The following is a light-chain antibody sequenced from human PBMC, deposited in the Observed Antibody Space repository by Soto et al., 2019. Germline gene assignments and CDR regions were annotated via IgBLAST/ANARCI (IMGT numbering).Light chain of an antibody. J-gene: IGLJ2*01. V-gene: IGLV2-14*01. CDR3: SSYISSSTRHVV. CDR1: SSDVGGYNY. CDR2: EVS. Sequence: QSALTQPASVSGSPGQSITISCSGTSSDVGGYNYVSWYQQHPRKAPKLMIYEVSNRPSGVSNRFSGSKSGNTASLTISGLQAEDEADYYCSSYISSSTRHVVLGGGTQLTVL.